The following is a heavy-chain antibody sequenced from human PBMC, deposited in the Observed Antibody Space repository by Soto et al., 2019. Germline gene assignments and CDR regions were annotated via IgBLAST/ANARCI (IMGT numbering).Heavy chain of an antibody. J-gene: IGHJ4*02. CDR3: VRDVSVSSGSFGGY. D-gene: IGHD3-10*01. CDR2: ISTYTGNT. Sequence: QVQLVQSGPELKKPGAAVRVSCKASGYTFNTYGLSWVRQAPGQGLEWMGWISTYTGNTDYPQRFRGRVTMDTDTSTSTAYLDLRSLTSEDTAVYYCVRDVSVSSGSFGGYWGQGTLVTVSS. V-gene: IGHV1-18*01. CDR1: GYTFNTYG.